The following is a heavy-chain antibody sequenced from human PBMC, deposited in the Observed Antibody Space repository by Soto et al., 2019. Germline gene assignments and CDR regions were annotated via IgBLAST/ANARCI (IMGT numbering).Heavy chain of an antibody. J-gene: IGHJ4*02. V-gene: IGHV3-23*01. Sequence: EVQLLESGGGLVQPGGSLRPPCVASGFTFSSYGMNWVRQAPGKGLEWVSGISGSGDNTHYADAVKGRFTISRDNSKNTLYLQMNSLRAEDTAVYYCAKQSPYSNSWYGVDYWGQGPLVTVSS. CDR1: GFTFSSYG. D-gene: IGHD6-13*01. CDR3: AKQSPYSNSWYGVDY. CDR2: ISGSGDNT.